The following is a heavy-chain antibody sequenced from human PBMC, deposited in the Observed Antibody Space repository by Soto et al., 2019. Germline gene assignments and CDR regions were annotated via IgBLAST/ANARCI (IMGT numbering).Heavy chain of an antibody. CDR3: ARTDSRPQDFDY. Sequence: QVQLVQSGAEVKKPGASVKVSCKASGYTFTSYGITWVRQAPGQGLEWMGWISTYNGNTNYAQKLQGRVTMTTYTSTSTACMEVRSLRSDATAVYSCARTDSRPQDFDYWGQGSLVTVSS. CDR2: ISTYNGNT. J-gene: IGHJ4*02. V-gene: IGHV1-18*01. CDR1: GYTFTSYG. D-gene: IGHD6-13*01.